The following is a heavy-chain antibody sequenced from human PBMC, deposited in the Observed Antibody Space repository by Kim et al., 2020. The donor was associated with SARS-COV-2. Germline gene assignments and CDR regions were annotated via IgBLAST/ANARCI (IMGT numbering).Heavy chain of an antibody. CDR1: GFTVSSNY. D-gene: IGHD3-10*01. Sequence: GGSLRLSCAASGFTVSSNYMSWVRQAPGKGLEWVSVIYSGGSTYYADSVKGRFTISRDNSKNTLYLQMNSLRAEDTAVYYCASYYYGSGSYYGWFDPWGQGTLVTVSS. V-gene: IGHV3-66*01. CDR2: IYSGGST. CDR3: ASYYYGSGSYYGWFDP. J-gene: IGHJ5*02.